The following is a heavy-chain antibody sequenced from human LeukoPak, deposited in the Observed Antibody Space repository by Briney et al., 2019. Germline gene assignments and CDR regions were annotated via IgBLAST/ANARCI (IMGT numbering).Heavy chain of an antibody. J-gene: IGHJ5*02. CDR1: GYTFTSYA. CDR2: INAGNDNT. V-gene: IGHV1-3*01. CDR3: ARDLGYCTGGTCYPNWFDP. D-gene: IGHD2-15*01. Sequence: ASVKVSCKASGYTFTSYAMHWVRQAPGQRLEWMGWINAGNDNTKYSQKFQGRVTITRDTSASTAYMELSSLRSEDTAVYYCARDLGYCTGGTCYPNWFDPWGQGTLVTDSS.